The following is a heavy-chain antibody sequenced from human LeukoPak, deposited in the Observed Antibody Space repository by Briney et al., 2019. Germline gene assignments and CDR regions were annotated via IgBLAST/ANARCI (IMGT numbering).Heavy chain of an antibody. J-gene: IGHJ4*02. V-gene: IGHV4-39*01. CDR1: GDSVTTGDYS. D-gene: IGHD6-25*01. CDR3: ARHVYSSGEGR. CDR2: IYYSGST. Sequence: SETLSLTCTVSGDSVTTGDYSWSWIRQPPGKGLEWIGSIYYSGSTYYNPSLKSRVTISVDTSKNQFSLKLSSVTAADTAVYYCARHVYSSGEGRWGQGTPVTVSS.